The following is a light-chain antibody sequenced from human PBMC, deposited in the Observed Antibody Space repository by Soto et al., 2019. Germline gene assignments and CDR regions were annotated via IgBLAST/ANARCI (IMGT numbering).Light chain of an antibody. CDR3: QEYNGLSRS. V-gene: IGKV1-5*01. J-gene: IGKJ1*01. CDR1: RSISSS. Sequence: DIQMTQSPSTLSASVGDRVTITCRASRSISSSLAWYQQIPGKAPKVLIYDASSFQSAVPSRFSGSGSGTEFTLTISSLQPEDFGTYYCQEYNGLSRSFGQGTKVEIK. CDR2: DAS.